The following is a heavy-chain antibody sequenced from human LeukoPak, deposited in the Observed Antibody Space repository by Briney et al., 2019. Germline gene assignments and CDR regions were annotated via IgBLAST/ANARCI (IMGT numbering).Heavy chain of an antibody. D-gene: IGHD2-15*01. CDR2: IYYSGST. CDR1: GVSISSYY. CDR3: ASRYCSGGSCHYRD. J-gene: IGHJ4*02. Sequence: SETLSLTCTVSGVSISSYYWSWLRQPPGKGLEWIGYIYYSGSTNYNPSLKSRVTISVDTSKNQFSLKLSSVTAADTAVYYCASRYCSGGSCHYRDWGQGTLVTVSS. V-gene: IGHV4-59*01.